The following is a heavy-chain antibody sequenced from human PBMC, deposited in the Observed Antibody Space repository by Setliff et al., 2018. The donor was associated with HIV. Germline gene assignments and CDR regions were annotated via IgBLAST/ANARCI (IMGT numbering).Heavy chain of an antibody. CDR3: ARVSPEVDYDFRQGYYYYYMDV. J-gene: IGHJ6*03. Sequence: ASVKVSCKASGYTFTTNGISWVRQAPGQGLEWMGWINTYNSQTNYAHKLQGRVTMTADTSTNTAYMDLKSLRSDDTAVYYCARVSPEVDYDFRQGYYYYYMDVWGKGTTVTVSS. CDR1: GYTFTTNG. CDR2: INTYNSQT. D-gene: IGHD3-22*01. V-gene: IGHV1-18*01.